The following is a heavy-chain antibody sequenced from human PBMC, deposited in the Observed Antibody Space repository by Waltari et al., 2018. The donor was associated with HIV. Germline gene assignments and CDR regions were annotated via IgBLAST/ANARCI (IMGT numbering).Heavy chain of an antibody. Sequence: QVQLQESGPGLVKPSQTLSLTCTVSGGSINSGAYYWNWIRQSAGKGLEWIGRIYTSGSTYYNPSLNSRVTISADTSKNQVSLELTSVTAADTAVYYCARDGYYYGLDVWGQGTTVTVSS. J-gene: IGHJ6*02. V-gene: IGHV4-61*02. CDR1: GGSINSGAYY. CDR2: IYTSGST. CDR3: ARDGYYYGLDV.